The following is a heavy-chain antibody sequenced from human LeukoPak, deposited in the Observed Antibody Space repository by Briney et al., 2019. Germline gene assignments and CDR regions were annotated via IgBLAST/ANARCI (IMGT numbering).Heavy chain of an antibody. J-gene: IGHJ4*02. V-gene: IGHV4-39*07. D-gene: IGHD3-10*01. CDR3: ARGRGLLGEYYFDY. CDR1: GGSISSSSYY. Sequence: PSETLSLTCTVSGGSISSSSYYWGWIRQPPGKGLEWIGSIYYSGSTNYNPSLKSRVTISVDTSKNQFSLKLSSVTAADTAVYYCARGRGLLGEYYFDYWGQGILVTVSS. CDR2: IYYSGST.